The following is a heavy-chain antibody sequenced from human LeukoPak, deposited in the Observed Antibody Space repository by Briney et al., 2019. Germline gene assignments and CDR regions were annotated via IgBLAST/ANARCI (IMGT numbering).Heavy chain of an antibody. V-gene: IGHV1-2*06. CDR3: ARGYCSGGTCYLVENWFDP. CDR1: GYTFTGYY. J-gene: IGHJ5*02. D-gene: IGHD2-15*01. CDR2: INPNSGGT. Sequence: ASVKVSCKASGYTFTGYYMYWVRQDPGQGLEWMGRINPNSGGTDYAQNFQGRVTMTRDTSISTAYMELSRLRSDDTAVYYCARGYCSGGTCYLVENWFDPWGQGTLVTVSS.